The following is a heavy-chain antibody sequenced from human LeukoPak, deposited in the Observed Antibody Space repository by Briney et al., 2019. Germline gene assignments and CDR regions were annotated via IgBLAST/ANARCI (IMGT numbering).Heavy chain of an antibody. CDR2: IRYDGSNK. V-gene: IGHV3-30*02. CDR3: AKGLNYYDSSGYTYYFDY. Sequence: GGSLRLSCTGTGFTVGSDYMTWVRQAPGKGLEWVAFIRYDGSNKYYADSVKGRFTISRDNSKNTLYLQMNSLRAEDTAVYYCAKGLNYYDSSGYTYYFDYWGQGTLVTVSS. J-gene: IGHJ4*02. CDR1: GFTVGSDY. D-gene: IGHD3-22*01.